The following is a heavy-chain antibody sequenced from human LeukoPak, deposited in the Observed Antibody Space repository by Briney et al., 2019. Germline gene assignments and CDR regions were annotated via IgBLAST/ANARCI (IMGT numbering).Heavy chain of an antibody. CDR2: IYSGGST. V-gene: IGHV3-53*01. Sequence: PGGSLRLSCAASGFTVSSNYMSWVRQAPGKGLEWVSVIYSGGSTYYADSVKGRFTISRDNSKNTLYLRMNSLRAEDTAVYYCAKDGDENYYDSSGYYPYWGQGTLVTVSS. J-gene: IGHJ4*02. CDR3: AKDGDENYYDSSGYYPY. D-gene: IGHD3-22*01. CDR1: GFTVSSNY.